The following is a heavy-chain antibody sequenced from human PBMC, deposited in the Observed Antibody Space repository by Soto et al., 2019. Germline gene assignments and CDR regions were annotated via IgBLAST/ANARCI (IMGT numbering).Heavy chain of an antibody. CDR1: GFTFSSYG. Sequence: QVQLVESGGGVVQPGRSLRLSCAASGFTFSSYGMHWVRQAPGKGLEWVAVIWYDGSNKYYADSVKGRFTISRDNSKNTLYLQMNSLRAEDTAVYYCATLTVVKSRGLDYWGQGTLVTVSS. CDR2: IWYDGSNK. V-gene: IGHV3-33*01. D-gene: IGHD2-15*01. J-gene: IGHJ4*02. CDR3: ATLTVVKSRGLDY.